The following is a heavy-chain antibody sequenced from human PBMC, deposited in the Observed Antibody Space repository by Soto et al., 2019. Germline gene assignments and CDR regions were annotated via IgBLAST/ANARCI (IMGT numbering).Heavy chain of an antibody. V-gene: IGHV3-23*01. Sequence: GGSLRLSSAASGFSFSSSAISWVRQDTGKGLEWVSAISGSGGSTYYADSVKGRFTISRDNSKNTLYLQMNSLRAEDTAVYYCAKVVTKAYYYYGMDVWGQGTTVTVSS. D-gene: IGHD5-18*01. J-gene: IGHJ6*02. CDR3: AKVVTKAYYYYGMDV. CDR1: GFSFSSSA. CDR2: ISGSGGST.